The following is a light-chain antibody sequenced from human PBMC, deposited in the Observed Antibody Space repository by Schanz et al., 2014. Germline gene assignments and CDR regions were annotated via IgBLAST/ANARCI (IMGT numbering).Light chain of an antibody. CDR2: DAS. V-gene: IGKV3D-15*01. J-gene: IGKJ4*01. Sequence: VMTQSPATLPVSPGERATVSCRASQSIRGNLAWYQQKPGQPPRLLIYDASNRATGIPARFSGSGSGTDFTLTISSLEPEDFATYYCQQLNSYPLTFGGGTRVEIK. CDR1: QSIRGN. CDR3: QQLNSYPLT.